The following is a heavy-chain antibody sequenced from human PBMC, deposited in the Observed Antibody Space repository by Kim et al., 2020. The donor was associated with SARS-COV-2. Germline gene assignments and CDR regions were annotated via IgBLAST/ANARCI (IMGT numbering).Heavy chain of an antibody. CDR2: ISYDGSNK. V-gene: IGHV3-30*18. CDR1: GFTFSSYG. CDR3: AKDSQYSSGWDLYYYYYGMDV. Sequence: GGSLRLSCAASGFTFSSYGMHWVRQAPGKGLEWVAVISYDGSNKYYADSVKGRFTISRDNSKNTLYLQMNSLRAEDTAVYYCAKDSQYSSGWDLYYYYYGMDVWGQGTTVTVSS. D-gene: IGHD6-19*01. J-gene: IGHJ6*02.